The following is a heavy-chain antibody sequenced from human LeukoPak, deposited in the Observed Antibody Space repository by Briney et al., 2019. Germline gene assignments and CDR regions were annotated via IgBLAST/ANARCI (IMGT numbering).Heavy chain of an antibody. D-gene: IGHD3-3*01. Sequence: GGSLRLSCAASGFTFSSYWMSWVRQAPGKGLEWVANIKQDGSEKYYVDSVKGRFTISRDNAKNSLYLQMNSLRAEDTAVYYCARDQRFLEWLSPADYWGQGTLVTVSS. CDR1: GFTFSSYW. CDR3: ARDQRFLEWLSPADY. V-gene: IGHV3-7*03. CDR2: IKQDGSEK. J-gene: IGHJ4*02.